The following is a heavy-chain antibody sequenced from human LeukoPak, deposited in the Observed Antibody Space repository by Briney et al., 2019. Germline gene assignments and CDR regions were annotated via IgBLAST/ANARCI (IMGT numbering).Heavy chain of an antibody. CDR2: INSNGDRT. CDR3: ARGTSPAMGTLGY. Sequence: GGSLRLSCAASGFTFSSYAMHCVRQAPGQGLEYVSAINSNGDRTYYANSVKGRFTISRDNSKNTLYHQMGSLRAEDMALYYCARGTSPAMGTLGYWGQGTLVTVSS. D-gene: IGHD5-18*01. CDR1: GFTFSSYA. V-gene: IGHV3-64*01. J-gene: IGHJ4*02.